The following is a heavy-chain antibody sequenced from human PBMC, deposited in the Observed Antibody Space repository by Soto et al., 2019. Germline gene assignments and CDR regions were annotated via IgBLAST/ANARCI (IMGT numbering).Heavy chain of an antibody. D-gene: IGHD3-10*01. CDR2: ITGGGDDT. Sequence: EVQLVESGGGLVQPGGSLRLSCAASGFTFINYAMNWVRQAPGKGLQWVATITGGGDDTFYTDSVKGRFTISRDFSTNTASPLMISLGGVDTAVYYCVRKVLGSTTRPDYWSFDVWGRGTLGTVSS. V-gene: IGHV3-23*04. CDR1: GFTFINYA. CDR3: VRKVLGSTTRPDYWSFDV. J-gene: IGHJ2*01.